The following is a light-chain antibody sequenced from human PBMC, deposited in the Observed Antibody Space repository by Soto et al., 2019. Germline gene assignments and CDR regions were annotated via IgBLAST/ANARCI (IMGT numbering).Light chain of an antibody. CDR3: QQRSNWAYT. Sequence: EIVLTQSPATLSLSPGERATLSCRASQGVSTYLAWYQQKVGQAPRLLIYDASNRATGIPARFSGSGSGTDFTLTISSLEPEDFAVYYCQQRSNWAYTFGQGTKLEIK. CDR1: QGVSTY. J-gene: IGKJ2*01. CDR2: DAS. V-gene: IGKV3-11*01.